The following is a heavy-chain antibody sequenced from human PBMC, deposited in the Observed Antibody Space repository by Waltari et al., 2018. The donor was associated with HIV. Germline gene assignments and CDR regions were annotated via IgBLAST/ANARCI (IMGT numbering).Heavy chain of an antibody. V-gene: IGHV1-2*02. J-gene: IGHJ4*02. CDR3: ATPSYDSSGYYSAGSEFDY. Sequence: QVQLVQSGAEVKKPGASVKVSCKASGYTLTGNYLHWVRQAPGQGLEWMGWINPNSGGTNYAQNFQGRVTMTRDTSISTAYMELSRLRSDDTAVYYCATPSYDSSGYYSAGSEFDYWGQGTLVTVSS. D-gene: IGHD3-22*01. CDR2: INPNSGGT. CDR1: GYTLTGNY.